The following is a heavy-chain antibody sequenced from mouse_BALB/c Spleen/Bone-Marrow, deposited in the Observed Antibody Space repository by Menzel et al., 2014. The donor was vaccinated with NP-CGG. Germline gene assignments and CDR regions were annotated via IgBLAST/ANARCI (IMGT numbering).Heavy chain of an antibody. CDR3: TREVRRYVMDY. CDR2: IYPGSGST. CDR1: GYTFTSYW. J-gene: IGHJ4*01. D-gene: IGHD2-14*01. V-gene: IGHV1S22*01. Sequence: LQQPGSELVRPGASVKLSCKASGYTFTSYWMHWVKQRPGQGLEWIGNIYPGSGSTNYDEKFKSKATRTVDTSSSTAYMQLSSLTSEDSAVYYRTREVRRYVMDYWGQGTSVTVSS.